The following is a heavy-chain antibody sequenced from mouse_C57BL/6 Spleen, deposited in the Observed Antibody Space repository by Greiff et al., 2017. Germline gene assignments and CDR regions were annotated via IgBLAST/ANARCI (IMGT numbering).Heavy chain of an antibody. J-gene: IGHJ2*01. CDR2: IYPSDSET. CDR3: AREGFYYFDY. V-gene: IGHV1-61*01. Sequence: VQLQQPGAELVRPGSSVKLSCKASGYTFTSYWMDWVKQRPGQGLEWIGNIYPSDSETHYNQKFKDKATLTVDKSSSTAYMQLSSLASEVSAVYYCAREGFYYFDYWGQGTTLTVSS. CDR1: GYTFTSYW.